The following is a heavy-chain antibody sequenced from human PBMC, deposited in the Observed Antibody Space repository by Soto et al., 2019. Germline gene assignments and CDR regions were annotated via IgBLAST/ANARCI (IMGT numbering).Heavy chain of an antibody. CDR2: ISGSGGST. J-gene: IGHJ4*02. Sequence: EVQLLESGGGLVQPGGSLRLSCAASGFTFSSYAMSWVRQAPGKGLEWVSAISGSGGSTYYADSVKGRFTISRDNSKNTLYLQMNSLRAEDTAVYYCAQDDRSSPKSYYFDYWGQGTLVTVSS. D-gene: IGHD1-26*01. CDR1: GFTFSSYA. V-gene: IGHV3-23*01. CDR3: AQDDRSSPKSYYFDY.